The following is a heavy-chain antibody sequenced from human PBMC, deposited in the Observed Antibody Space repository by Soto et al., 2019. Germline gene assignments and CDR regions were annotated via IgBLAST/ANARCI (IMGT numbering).Heavy chain of an antibody. CDR3: AKDNGNYGSGSFSH. CDR2: ISGTGDSS. J-gene: IGHJ4*02. D-gene: IGHD3-10*01. Sequence: EVQLLESGGGLVQPGGSLRLSCADSGFTFGSYAMSWVRQAPGKGMEWVSLISGTGDSSEYANSVKGRFTISRDYSKTTVFVQMNSLRAEDTAVYFCAKDNGNYGSGSFSHWGQGTLVTVSS. V-gene: IGHV3-23*01. CDR1: GFTFGSYA.